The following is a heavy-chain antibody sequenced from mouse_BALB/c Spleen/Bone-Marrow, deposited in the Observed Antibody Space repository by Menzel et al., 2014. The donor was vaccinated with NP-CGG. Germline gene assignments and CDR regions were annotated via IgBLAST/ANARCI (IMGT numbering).Heavy chain of an antibody. V-gene: IGHV1S81*02. CDR3: TRRSLLSDYYSMDY. J-gene: IGHJ4*01. CDR1: GYTFTSYY. Sequence: LMESGAELVKPGASVKLSCKASGYTFTSYYLYWVKQRPGQGLEGIGGINPSNGGTNFNERFKSKASLTVDKSPSTAYMQLNSLTSEDSAVYYCTRRSLLSDYYSMDYWGQGTSVTVSS. D-gene: IGHD2-10*01. CDR2: INPSNGGT.